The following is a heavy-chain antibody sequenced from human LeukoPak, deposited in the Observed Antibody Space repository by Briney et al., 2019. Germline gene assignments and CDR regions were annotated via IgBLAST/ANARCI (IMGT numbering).Heavy chain of an antibody. CDR2: INPNSGGT. V-gene: IGHV1-2*02. D-gene: IGHD2-2*01. J-gene: IGHJ5*02. CDR3: ARVAPRYCSSTSCYGFDP. Sequence: ASVKVSCKASGYTFTGYYMHWVRQAPGQGLEWMGWINPNSGGTNYAQKFQGRVTMTRDTSTSTVYMELSSLRSEDTAVYYCARVAPRYCSSTSCYGFDPWGQGTLVTVSS. CDR1: GYTFTGYY.